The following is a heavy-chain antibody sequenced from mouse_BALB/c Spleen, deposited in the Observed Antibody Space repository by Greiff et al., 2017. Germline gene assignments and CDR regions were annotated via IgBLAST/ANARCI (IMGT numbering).Heavy chain of an antibody. J-gene: IGHJ3*01. Sequence: VQLQQSGPELVKPGASVKISCKASGYAFSSSWMNWVKQRPGQGLEWIGAIYPGDGDTRYTQKFKGKATLTADKSSSTAYMQLSSLASEDSAVYYCARLLRFAYWGQGTLVTVSA. CDR3: ARLLRFAY. CDR1: GYAFSSSW. D-gene: IGHD1-1*01. V-gene: IGHV1-82*01. CDR2: IYPGDGDT.